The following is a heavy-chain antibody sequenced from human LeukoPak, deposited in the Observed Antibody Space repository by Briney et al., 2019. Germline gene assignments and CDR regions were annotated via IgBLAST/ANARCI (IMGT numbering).Heavy chain of an antibody. D-gene: IGHD2-15*01. J-gene: IGHJ4*02. Sequence: GGSLRLSCAASGITFSSSAMSWVRQAPGKGLEWVSAISNNGGYTYYADSVQGRFTISRDNSESTLCLQMNSLRAEDTAVYYCAKQLGYCSDGSCYFPYWGQGTLVTVSS. CDR3: AKQLGYCSDGSCYFPY. CDR2: ISNNGGYT. CDR1: GITFSSSA. V-gene: IGHV3-23*01.